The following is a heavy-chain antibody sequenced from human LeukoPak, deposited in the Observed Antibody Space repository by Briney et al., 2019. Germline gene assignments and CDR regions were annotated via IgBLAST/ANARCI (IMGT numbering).Heavy chain of an antibody. V-gene: IGHV1-69*05. Sequence: SVKVSCKASGGAFSSYAISWLRQAPGQGLEWMGRIIPIFGTANYAQKFQGRVTITTDESTSTAYMELSSLRSEDTAVYYCARERGNYDSSGNFDYWGQGTLVTVSS. J-gene: IGHJ4*02. CDR3: ARERGNYDSSGNFDY. D-gene: IGHD3-22*01. CDR1: GGAFSSYA. CDR2: IIPIFGTA.